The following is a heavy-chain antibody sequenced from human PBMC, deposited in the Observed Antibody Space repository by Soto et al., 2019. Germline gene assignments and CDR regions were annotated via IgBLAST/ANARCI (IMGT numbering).Heavy chain of an antibody. J-gene: IGHJ2*01. D-gene: IGHD5-12*01. CDR1: GFTFSTYT. V-gene: IGHV3-23*01. CDR2: ISGTGGSS. Sequence: EVQLLESGGGLVQPGGSLRLSCAASGFTFSTYTMSWVRQAPGKGMECVSAISGTGGSSSYTDSVKGRFTISRDNSKNTLSLQMDSLRAEDTARYYCEKRAVDGRNWYFDLWGRGTLVTVSS. CDR3: EKRAVDGRNWYFDL.